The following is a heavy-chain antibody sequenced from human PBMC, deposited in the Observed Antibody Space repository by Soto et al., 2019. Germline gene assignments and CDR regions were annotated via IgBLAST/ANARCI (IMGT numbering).Heavy chain of an antibody. CDR2: ISAYNGNT. V-gene: IGHV1-18*01. CDR3: ARNTGEDSWTPIDY. Sequence: ASVKVSCKASGYTFTSYGISWVRQAPGQGLEWMGWISAYNGNTNYAQKFQGRVSMTRDTSTSTVYMELSSLRSEDTAVYYCARNTGEDSWTPIDYWGQGTLVTVSS. J-gene: IGHJ4*02. CDR1: GYTFTSYG. D-gene: IGHD6-13*01.